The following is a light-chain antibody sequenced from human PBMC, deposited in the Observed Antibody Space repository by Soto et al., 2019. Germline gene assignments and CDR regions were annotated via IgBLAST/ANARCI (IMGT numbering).Light chain of an antibody. CDR2: SAP. V-gene: IGKV3-15*01. CDR3: QQYNNWPTGT. Sequence: EIVMTQSPATLSVSPGERATLSCRASQSVSSNLAWYQQKPGQAPRLLIYSAPTRATGIPARFSGSGSGTEFTLTISSLQSEDFAVYYCQQYNNWPTGTFGQGTKV. CDR1: QSVSSN. J-gene: IGKJ1*01.